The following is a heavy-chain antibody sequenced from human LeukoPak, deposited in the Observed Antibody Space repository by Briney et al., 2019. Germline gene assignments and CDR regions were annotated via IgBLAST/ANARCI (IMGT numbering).Heavy chain of an antibody. V-gene: IGHV1-69*04. CDR3: ASGYYDILTGYFDY. Sequence: SVKVSCKASGGTFSSYAISWVRQAPGQGLEWMGRIIPIFGIANYAQKFQGRVTITADKSTSTAYMELSSLRPEDTAVYYCASGYYDILTGYFDYWGQGTLVTVSS. J-gene: IGHJ4*02. D-gene: IGHD3-9*01. CDR1: GGTFSSYA. CDR2: IIPIFGIA.